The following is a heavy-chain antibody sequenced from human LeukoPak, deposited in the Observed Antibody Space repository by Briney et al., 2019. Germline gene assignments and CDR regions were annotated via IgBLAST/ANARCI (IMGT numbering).Heavy chain of an antibody. Sequence: SVKVSCKVSGGTFSSYAISWVRQAPGQGLEWMGGIVPIFGTANYAQKFQGRVTITTDESTSTAYMELSSLRSEDTAVYYCARVWGVVTPPDAFDIWGQGTMVTVSS. CDR2: IVPIFGTA. D-gene: IGHD4-23*01. CDR1: GGTFSSYA. V-gene: IGHV1-69*05. J-gene: IGHJ3*02. CDR3: ARVWGVVTPPDAFDI.